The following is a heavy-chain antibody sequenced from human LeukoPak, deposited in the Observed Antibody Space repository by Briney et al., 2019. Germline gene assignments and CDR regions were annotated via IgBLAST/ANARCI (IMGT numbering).Heavy chain of an antibody. CDR1: GGSISNYF. D-gene: IGHD6-13*01. V-gene: IGHV4-59*08. CDR2: IYYSGST. J-gene: IGHJ4*02. Sequence: SSETLSLTCTVSGGSISNYFWSGIRQPPGKGLEWIGYIYYSGSTNYNPSLKSRVTISIDTSKNQFSLKLSSVTAADTAVYYCARHGQTYSNSFDYWGQGSLVTVSS. CDR3: ARHGQTYSNSFDY.